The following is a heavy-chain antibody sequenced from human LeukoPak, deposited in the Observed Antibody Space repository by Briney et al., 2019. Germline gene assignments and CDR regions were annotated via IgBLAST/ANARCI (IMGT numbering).Heavy chain of an antibody. J-gene: IGHJ4*02. V-gene: IGHV4-30-2*01. Sequence: SETLSLTCTVSGGSISSGGYYWSWIRQTPGKGLEWIGYIYHSGSTYYNPSLKSRVTISVDRSKNQFSLKLSSVTAADTAVYYCARSDSQELVFDYWGQGTLVTVSS. CDR2: IYHSGST. CDR1: GGSISSGGYY. D-gene: IGHD3-9*01. CDR3: ARSDSQELVFDY.